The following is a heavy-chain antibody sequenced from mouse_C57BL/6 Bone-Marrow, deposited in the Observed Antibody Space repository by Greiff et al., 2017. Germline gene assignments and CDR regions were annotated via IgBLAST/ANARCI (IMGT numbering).Heavy chain of an antibody. Sequence: QVQLQQPGTELVKPGASVKLSCKASGYTFTSYWMHWVKQRPGQGLEWIGNINPSNGGTKYNEKFKSKATLTVDKSSSTAYMPLSSLTSEDSAVFYCSRCGNLHWYFDVWGTGTTVTVSS. J-gene: IGHJ1*03. CDR3: SRCGNLHWYFDV. V-gene: IGHV1-53*01. CDR1: GYTFTSYW. CDR2: INPSNGGT. D-gene: IGHD2-1*01.